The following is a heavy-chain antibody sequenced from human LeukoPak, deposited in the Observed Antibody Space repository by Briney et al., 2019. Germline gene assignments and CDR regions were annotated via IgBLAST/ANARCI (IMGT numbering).Heavy chain of an antibody. CDR2: IISDGSST. CDR3: ARDLDHYYGSGGGY. Sequence: GGSLRLSCAASGFTFSRYWMHWVRHAPGKGLVWASRIISDGSSTNYADSVKGRFTISRDNAKNTLYLQMNSLRDEDTAVYYCARDLDHYYGSGGGYWGQGTLVTVSS. V-gene: IGHV3-74*01. J-gene: IGHJ4*02. CDR1: GFTFSRYW. D-gene: IGHD3-10*01.